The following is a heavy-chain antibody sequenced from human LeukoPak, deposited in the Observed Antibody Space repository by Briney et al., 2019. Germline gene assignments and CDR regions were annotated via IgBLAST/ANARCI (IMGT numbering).Heavy chain of an antibody. J-gene: IGHJ6*02. D-gene: IGHD4-17*01. CDR1: RGSISDYY. V-gene: IGHV4-59*01. Sequence: SETLSLTCTVARGSISDYYWTWIRQPPGNGLEWIGYIHYSGITKYNPSLKSRVFISVDTSKHQFSLDLSSVTAADTAVYFCAGLETVTPFLYYGMDLWGQGTTVTVSS. CDR3: AGLETVTPFLYYGMDL. CDR2: IHYSGIT.